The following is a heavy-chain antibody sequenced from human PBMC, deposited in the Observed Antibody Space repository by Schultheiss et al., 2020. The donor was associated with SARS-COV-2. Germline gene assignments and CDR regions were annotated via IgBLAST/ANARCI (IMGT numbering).Heavy chain of an antibody. CDR1: GGTFSSYA. J-gene: IGHJ6*03. CDR3: ARGHYDFWSGYWVPYMDV. Sequence: SVKVSCKASGGTFSSYAISWVRQAPGQGLEWMGGIIPIFGTANYAQKFQGRVTITADESTSTAYMELSSLRSEDTAVYYCARGHYDFWSGYWVPYMDVWGKGTTVTVSS. D-gene: IGHD3-3*01. CDR2: IIPIFGTA. V-gene: IGHV1-69*13.